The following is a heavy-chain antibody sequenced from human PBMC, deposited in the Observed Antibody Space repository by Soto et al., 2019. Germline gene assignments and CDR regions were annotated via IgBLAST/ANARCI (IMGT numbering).Heavy chain of an antibody. J-gene: IGHJ6*03. CDR2: IYSGGTT. CDR1: GFTVSSNY. D-gene: IGHD3-10*01. CDR3: ATASLVRVSRYMDV. Sequence: GGSLRLSCAASGFTVSSNYMSWVRQGPGKGLEWVSVIYSGGTTYYADSVKGRFTISRDNSKNTLYLQMNSLRGEDTAIYYCATASLVRVSRYMDVWGKGTTVTVSS. V-gene: IGHV3-66*01.